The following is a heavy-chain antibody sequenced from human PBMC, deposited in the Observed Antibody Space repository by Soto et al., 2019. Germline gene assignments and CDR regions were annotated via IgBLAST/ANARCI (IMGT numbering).Heavy chain of an antibody. CDR1: GFSLSTRGVG. D-gene: IGHD5-18*01. Sequence: QITLKESGTTLVKPTQTLTLPCTFSGFSLSTRGVGVGWIRQPPGKALEWLALLYWDDDDGYSPSLKSRLTISTYTSKTQVVLTVTHMDPVDTATYYCAHRPRGYSYYFDYWGQGTLVTVSS. J-gene: IGHJ4*02. CDR3: AHRPRGYSYYFDY. CDR2: LYWDDDD. V-gene: IGHV2-5*02.